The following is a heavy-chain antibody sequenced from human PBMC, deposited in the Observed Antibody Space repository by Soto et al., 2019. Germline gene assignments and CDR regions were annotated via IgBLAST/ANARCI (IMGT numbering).Heavy chain of an antibody. Sequence: EVQLLESGVGLGQRGGSLRLSCEASGFTFSTYAMSWVRQAPGKGLEWVSAISGSGGSTYYADSVKGRFTISRDNSKNTLYLQVNSLRAEDTGVYYCAKVYYNFWSGYDYWGQGALVTVSS. J-gene: IGHJ4*02. CDR3: AKVYYNFWSGYDY. V-gene: IGHV3-23*01. CDR2: ISGSGGST. CDR1: GFTFSTYA. D-gene: IGHD3-3*01.